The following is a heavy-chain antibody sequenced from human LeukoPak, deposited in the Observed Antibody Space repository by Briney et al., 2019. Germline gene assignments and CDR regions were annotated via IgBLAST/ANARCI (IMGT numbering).Heavy chain of an antibody. Sequence: QPGGSLRLSCAASGFTFSSYAMHWVRQAPGKGLEWVAVISYDGSNKYYADSVKGRFTISRDNSKNTLYLQMNSLRAEDTAVYYCARGRSRWLPHDAFDIWGQGTMVTVSS. CDR1: GFTFSSYA. J-gene: IGHJ3*02. V-gene: IGHV3-30*04. CDR2: ISYDGSNK. D-gene: IGHD2-2*01. CDR3: ARGRSRWLPHDAFDI.